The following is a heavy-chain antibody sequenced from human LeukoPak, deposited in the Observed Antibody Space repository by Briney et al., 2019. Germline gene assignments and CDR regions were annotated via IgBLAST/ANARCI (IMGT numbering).Heavy chain of an antibody. CDR3: ARSDAYDM. V-gene: IGHV3-30*03. CDR2: ISYDGSNK. CDR1: GFTFSSYG. J-gene: IGHJ3*02. Sequence: PGRSLRLSCAASGFTFSSYGMHWVRQAPGKGLEWVAVISYDGSNKYYADSVKGRFTISRDNAKNSLFLQTSSLRAEDTAVYYCARSDAYDMWGQGTMVTVSS.